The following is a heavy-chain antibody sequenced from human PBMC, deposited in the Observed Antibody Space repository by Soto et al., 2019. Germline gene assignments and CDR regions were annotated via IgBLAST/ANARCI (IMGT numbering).Heavy chain of an antibody. CDR1: GFTFSSYA. CDR2: ISYDGSNK. CDR3: ARTWRNSHGMVV. V-gene: IGHV3-30-3*01. D-gene: IGHD4-4*01. J-gene: IGHJ6*02. Sequence: QVQLVESGGGVVQPGRSLRLSCAASGFTFSSYAMHWVRQAPGKGLEWVAVISYDGSNKYYADSVKGRFTISRDNSKNTLYLQMNSLRAEDTAVYYCARTWRNSHGMVVWGQGTTVTVSS.